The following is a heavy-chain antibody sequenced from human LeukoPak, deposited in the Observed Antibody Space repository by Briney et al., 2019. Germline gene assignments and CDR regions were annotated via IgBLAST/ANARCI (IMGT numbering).Heavy chain of an antibody. Sequence: GGSLRLSCAASGFTFSIYEMNWVRQAPGKGLEWVSYISSSGSTIYYADSVKGRFPISRDNAKNSLYLQMNSLRAEDTSVYYCARDTNGDGWFDPWGQGTLVTVSS. CDR2: ISSSGSTI. D-gene: IGHD4-17*01. V-gene: IGHV3-48*03. CDR3: ARDTNGDGWFDP. J-gene: IGHJ5*02. CDR1: GFTFSIYE.